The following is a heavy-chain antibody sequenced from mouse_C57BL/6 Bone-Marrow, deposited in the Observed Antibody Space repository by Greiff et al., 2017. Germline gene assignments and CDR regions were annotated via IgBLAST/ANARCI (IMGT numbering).Heavy chain of an antibody. J-gene: IGHJ4*01. V-gene: IGHV5-16*01. CDR3: ERGGDYDGGGYYYAMDY. D-gene: IGHD2-4*01. CDR2: INYDGSST. CDR1: GFTFSDDY. Sequence: EVHLVESEGGLVQPGSSMKLSCTASGFTFSDDYMAWVRQVPEKGLEWVANINYDGSSTYYLDSLKSRYIISRDNAKNILYLQMRSLKSEDTDTYYCERGGDYDGGGYYYAMDYWGQGTSVTVSS.